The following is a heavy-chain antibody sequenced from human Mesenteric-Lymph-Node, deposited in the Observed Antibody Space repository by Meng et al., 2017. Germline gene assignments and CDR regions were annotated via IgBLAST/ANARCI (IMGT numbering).Heavy chain of an antibody. CDR1: GSTLTIYP. V-gene: IGHV3-23*04. Sequence: EVQLGESGGGLAQPGGSLRLSCAASGSTLTIYPISWFRQAPGKGLEWVSAISSNGGVTYYADSVKGRFSVSRDNSKNTVYLQMNSLRAEDTAVYYCTSAGGGGYWGQGTLVTVSS. CDR3: TSAGGGGY. J-gene: IGHJ4*02. CDR2: ISSNGGVT. D-gene: IGHD2-21*01.